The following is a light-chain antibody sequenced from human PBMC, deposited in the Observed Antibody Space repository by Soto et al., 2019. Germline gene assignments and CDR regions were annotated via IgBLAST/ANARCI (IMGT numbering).Light chain of an antibody. J-gene: IGLJ1*01. CDR2: EVS. Sequence: QSALTQPPSVSASPGQSVAVSCTGTSSDVGSYNRVSWYQQPPGTAPKLMIYEVSNRPSGVPDRFSGSKSGNTASLTISGLQAEDEADYYCSSFTSSTTYVFGTGTKLTVL. V-gene: IGLV2-18*02. CDR3: SSFTSSTTYV. CDR1: SSDVGSYNR.